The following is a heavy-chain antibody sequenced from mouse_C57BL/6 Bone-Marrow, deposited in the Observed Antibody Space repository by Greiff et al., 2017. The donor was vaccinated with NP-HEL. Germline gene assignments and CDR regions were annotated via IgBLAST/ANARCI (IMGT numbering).Heavy chain of an antibody. CDR1: GFTFSSYA. CDR3: ATVDYFDY. D-gene: IGHD1-1*01. Sequence: EVHLVESGGGLVKPGGSLKLSCAASGFTFSSYAMSWVRQTPEKRLEWVATISDGGSYTYYPDNVKGRFTISRDNAKNNLYLQMSHLKSEDTAMYYCATVDYFDYWGQGTTLTVSS. J-gene: IGHJ2*01. CDR2: ISDGGSYT. V-gene: IGHV5-4*01.